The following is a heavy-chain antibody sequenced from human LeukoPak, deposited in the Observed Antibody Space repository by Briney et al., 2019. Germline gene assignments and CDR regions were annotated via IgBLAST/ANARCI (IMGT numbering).Heavy chain of an antibody. Sequence: GGSLRLSCAASGFTFSSYGMHWVRQAPGKGLEWVAVIWYDGSNKYYADSVKGRFTISRDNSKNTLYPQMNSLRAEDTAVYYCARDYCSGGSCYSSFDYWGQGTLVTVSS. CDR1: GFTFSSYG. CDR2: IWYDGSNK. D-gene: IGHD2-15*01. J-gene: IGHJ4*02. CDR3: ARDYCSGGSCYSSFDY. V-gene: IGHV3-33*01.